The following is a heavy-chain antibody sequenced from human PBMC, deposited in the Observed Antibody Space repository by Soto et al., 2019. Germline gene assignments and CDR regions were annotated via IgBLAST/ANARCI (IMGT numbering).Heavy chain of an antibody. V-gene: IGHV4-38-2*02. CDR1: GFAISRGYY. CDR2: IYPSVSS. CDR3: AREKVGTTFFDN. D-gene: IGHD1-1*01. J-gene: IGHJ4*02. Sequence: SETLSLTCSVSGFAISRGYYWSWVRQPPGKGLEWVGSIYPSVSSYHNPSLATRLRLSIDTSKNQFTLNLTSVTAADTALYFCAREKVGTTFFDNWGQGIQVTVSS.